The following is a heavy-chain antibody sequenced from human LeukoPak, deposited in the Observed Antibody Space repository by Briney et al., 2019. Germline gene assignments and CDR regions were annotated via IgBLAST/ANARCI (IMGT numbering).Heavy chain of an antibody. Sequence: GGSLRLSCAASGFTFSSYAMSWVRQAPGKGLEWVSAISGSGGSTYYADSVKGRFTISRDNSKNTLYLQMNSLRAEDTAVYYCAKNEKAYSSSSWYYYYYMDVWGKGTTVTVSS. CDR2: ISGSGGST. D-gene: IGHD6-6*01. CDR3: AKNEKAYSSSSWYYYYYMDV. J-gene: IGHJ6*03. V-gene: IGHV3-23*01. CDR1: GFTFSSYA.